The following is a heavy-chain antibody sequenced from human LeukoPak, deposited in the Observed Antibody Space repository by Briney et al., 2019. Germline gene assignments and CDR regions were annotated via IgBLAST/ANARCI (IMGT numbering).Heavy chain of an antibody. CDR2: IYHSGST. CDR1: GSSISSAYY. V-gene: IGHV4-38-2*02. Sequence: SETLSLTCTVSGSSISSAYYWGWIRQPPGKGLEWIGSIYHSGSTYYSPSLKSRVTISVDTSKSQFSLKLSSVTAADTAVYYCARSTGSYFLDDAFDIWGQGTMVTVSS. D-gene: IGHD1-26*01. J-gene: IGHJ3*02. CDR3: ARSTGSYFLDDAFDI.